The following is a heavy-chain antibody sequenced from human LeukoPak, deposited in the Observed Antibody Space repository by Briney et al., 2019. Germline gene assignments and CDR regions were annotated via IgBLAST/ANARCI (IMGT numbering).Heavy chain of an antibody. Sequence: GASVKVSCKASGHTLTSYDINWVRQATGQGLEWMGWMNPNSGNTGYAQKFQGRVTMTRNTSISTAYMELSSLRSEDTAVYYCARGLSSGWYSDYWGQGTLVTVSS. D-gene: IGHD6-19*01. V-gene: IGHV1-8*01. J-gene: IGHJ4*02. CDR2: MNPNSGNT. CDR1: GHTLTSYD. CDR3: ARGLSSGWYSDY.